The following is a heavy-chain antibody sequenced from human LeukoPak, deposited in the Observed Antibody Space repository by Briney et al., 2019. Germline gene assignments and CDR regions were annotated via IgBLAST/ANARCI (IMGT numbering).Heavy chain of an antibody. J-gene: IGHJ3*02. CDR2: IYYSGST. CDR3: ARMVAATPWGAFDI. Sequence: SETLSLTCTVSGGSISSYYWSWIRQPPGKGLEWIGYIYYSGSTNYNPSLKSRVTISVDTSKNQFSLKLSSVTAADTAVYYCARMVAATPWGAFDIWGQGTVVTVSS. CDR1: GGSISSYY. V-gene: IGHV4-59*08. D-gene: IGHD2-15*01.